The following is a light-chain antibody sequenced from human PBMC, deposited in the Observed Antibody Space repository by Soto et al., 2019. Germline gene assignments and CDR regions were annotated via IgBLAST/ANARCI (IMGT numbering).Light chain of an antibody. CDR3: QQSRA. CDR2: AAS. CDR1: QSISSY. Sequence: DIQMTQSPSSLSASVGDRVTITCRASQSISSYLNWYQQKPGKAPKLLIYAASSLQSGVPSRFSGSGSGTDFTLTISSLQPEYFATYYCQQSRAFGQGTKVEIK. J-gene: IGKJ1*01. V-gene: IGKV1-39*01.